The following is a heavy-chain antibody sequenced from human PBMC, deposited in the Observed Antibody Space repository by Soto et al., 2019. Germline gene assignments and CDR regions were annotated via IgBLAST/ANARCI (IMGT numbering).Heavy chain of an antibody. D-gene: IGHD2-15*01. Sequence: QVHLEQRGAGLLKPSETLSLTCTVSGGSFTGHFWSWLRQPPGKGLEWIGEVSHSGNTKYYPSLRSRVTLAVDSSKNEISLALTSVTAADTAVYYCARAKFESTGWHQFDIWGQGTLVTVSS. CDR3: ARAKFESTGWHQFDI. CDR1: GGSFTGHF. CDR2: VSHSGNT. V-gene: IGHV4-34*02. J-gene: IGHJ4*02.